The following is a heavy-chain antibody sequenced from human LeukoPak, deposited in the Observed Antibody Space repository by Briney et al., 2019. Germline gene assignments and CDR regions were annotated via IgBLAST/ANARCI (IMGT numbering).Heavy chain of an antibody. Sequence: NPSETLSLTCTVSGDSISSTTYYWGWIRQSPGKGLEWIGSIYFSGTTYYTPSLKSRVTISVDTSKNQLFLRLSSMTAADTAVYYCASGDYNIGWFDPWGQGTLVIVSS. CDR2: IYFSGTT. CDR1: GDSISSTTYY. V-gene: IGHV4-39*01. J-gene: IGHJ5*02. CDR3: ASGDYNIGWFDP. D-gene: IGHD2-21*01.